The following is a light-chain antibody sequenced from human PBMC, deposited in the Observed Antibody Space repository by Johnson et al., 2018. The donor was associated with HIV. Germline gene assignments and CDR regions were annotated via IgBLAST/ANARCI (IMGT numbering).Light chain of an antibody. CDR1: SSDMGNYA. CDR2: ENN. V-gene: IGLV1-51*01. J-gene: IGLJ1*01. Sequence: SVLSQPPSVSAAPGQKVTISCSGSSSDMGNYAVSWYQQLPGKAPKLLIYENNERPSGIPDRFSGSKSGTSATLGIAGLQTGDEADYYCGTWDKSLNTGAVFGTGTKVTVL. CDR3: GTWDKSLNTGAV.